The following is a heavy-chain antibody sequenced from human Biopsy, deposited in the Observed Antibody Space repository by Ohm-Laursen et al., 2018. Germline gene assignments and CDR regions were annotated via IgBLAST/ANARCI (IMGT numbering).Heavy chain of an antibody. V-gene: IGHV3-74*01. Sequence: GSLRLSCAASGFNFSKYWMHWVRQVPGKGLVWVSRIKSDGSGTAYADSVKGRFTISRDSAKNTVYLQMDNLRVEDTAKYYCARDGTFTISLVGGMDVWGQGTTVTVSS. J-gene: IGHJ6*02. D-gene: IGHD1-7*01. CDR3: ARDGTFTISLVGGMDV. CDR1: GFNFSKYW. CDR2: IKSDGSGT.